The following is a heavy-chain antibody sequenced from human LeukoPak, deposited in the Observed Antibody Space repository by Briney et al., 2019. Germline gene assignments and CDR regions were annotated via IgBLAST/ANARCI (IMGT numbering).Heavy chain of an antibody. J-gene: IGHJ3*02. V-gene: IGHV3-23*01. CDR2: ISGSGGST. Sequence: GGSLRLSCAASGFTFSSYAMSWVRQAPGKGLEWVSAISGSGGSTYYADSVKGRFTISRDNSKNTLYLQMNSLRAEDTAVYYCAKDASFSSSWLHAFDIWGQGTIVTVSS. CDR1: GFTFSSYA. CDR3: AKDASFSSSWLHAFDI. D-gene: IGHD6-13*01.